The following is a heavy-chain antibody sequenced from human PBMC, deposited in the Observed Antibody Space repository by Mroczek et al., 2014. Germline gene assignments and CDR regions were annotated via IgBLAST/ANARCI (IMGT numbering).Heavy chain of an antibody. CDR3: ARPPDSSSFYPLDY. CDR2: ISYDGSNK. CDR1: GFTFSSYA. D-gene: IGHD6-6*01. V-gene: IGHV3-30-3*01. Sequence: QVQLVQSGEAWSSLGRVPRDSPRAASGFTFSSYAMHWVRQAPGKGLEWVAVISYDGSNKYYADSVKGRFTISRDNSKNTLYLQMNSLRAEDTAVYYCARPPDSSSFYPLDYWGQGTLVTVSS. J-gene: IGHJ4*02.